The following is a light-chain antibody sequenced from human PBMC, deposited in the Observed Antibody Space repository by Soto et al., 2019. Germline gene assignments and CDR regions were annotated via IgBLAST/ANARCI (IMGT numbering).Light chain of an antibody. Sequence: QSALTQPASVSGSPGQSITISCTGTSSDVGGYNYVSWYQQHPGKAPKLMIYDVNNRPSGVSNRFSGSKSGNTASLTISGLQAGDEADYYCSSYTSSSPVVFGGGTKLTVL. V-gene: IGLV2-14*01. J-gene: IGLJ3*02. CDR3: SSYTSSSPVV. CDR1: SSDVGGYNY. CDR2: DVN.